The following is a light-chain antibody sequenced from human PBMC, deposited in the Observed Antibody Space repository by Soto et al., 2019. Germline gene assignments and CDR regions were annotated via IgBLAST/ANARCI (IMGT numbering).Light chain of an antibody. CDR3: KSRTSSVTYV. CDR2: EVS. V-gene: IGLV2-14*01. CDR1: NSDVGSFNY. J-gene: IGLJ1*01. Sequence: QSALAQPASVSGSPGQSITISCTGTNSDVGSFNYVSWYQQVPGKAPKLLIYEVSNRPSGVSNRFSGSKSGNTASLTISGLQAEDEADYYCKSRTSSVTYVFGTGTKVTVL.